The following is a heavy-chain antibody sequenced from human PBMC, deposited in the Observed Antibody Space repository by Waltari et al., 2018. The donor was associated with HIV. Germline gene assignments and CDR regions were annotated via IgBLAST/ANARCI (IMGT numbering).Heavy chain of an antibody. Sequence: QLQLQESGPGLVKPSEPLSLTCPVSGGSIRSSNSYLGWIRQPPGKGLEWIGMIYYSGSAYYNPSLKSRVTISVDTSKNQFSLKLSSVTAADTAVYYCARHSLVHSYGMDVWGQGTTVTVSS. J-gene: IGHJ6*02. CDR2: IYYSGSA. CDR1: GGSIRSSNSY. D-gene: IGHD3-10*01. CDR3: ARHSLVHSYGMDV. V-gene: IGHV4-39*01.